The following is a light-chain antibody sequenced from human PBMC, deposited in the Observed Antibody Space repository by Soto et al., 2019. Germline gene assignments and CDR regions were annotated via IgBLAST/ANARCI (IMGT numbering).Light chain of an antibody. CDR1: SSDVGGYNY. CDR2: EVS. V-gene: IGLV2-14*01. CDR3: SSYTSSSTYVV. Sequence: QSALTQTASVSGSPGQSITISCTGTSSDVGGYNYVSWYQQHPGKAPKLMIFEVSNRPSGVSNRFSGSKSGNTASLTISGLQAEDEAHYYCSSYTSSSTYVVFGGGTKLTVL. J-gene: IGLJ2*01.